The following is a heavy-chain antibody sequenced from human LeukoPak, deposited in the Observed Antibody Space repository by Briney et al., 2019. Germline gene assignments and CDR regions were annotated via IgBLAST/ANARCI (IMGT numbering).Heavy chain of an antibody. D-gene: IGHD2-15*01. CDR2: ISGNAGST. J-gene: IGHJ4*02. CDR3: AKEDSSWWFDY. Sequence: GGSLRLSCAASGFTFSTYAMSWVRQAPGKGLEWVSAISGNAGSTDYADSVKGRFTISRDNSKNTLYLQMNGLRAADTAVYYCAKEDSSWWFDYWGQGTLVTVSS. V-gene: IGHV3-23*01. CDR1: GFTFSTYA.